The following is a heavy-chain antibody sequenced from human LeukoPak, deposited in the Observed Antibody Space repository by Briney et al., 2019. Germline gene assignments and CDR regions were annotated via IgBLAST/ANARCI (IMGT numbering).Heavy chain of an antibody. CDR2: ISGSGGST. CDR3: AKDRNSSGYYFGY. CDR1: GFTFSSYA. Sequence: GGSLRLSCAASGFTFSSYAMSWVRQAPVKGLEWVSAISGSGGSTYYADSVKGRFTISRDNSKNTLYLQMNSLRAEDTAVYYCAKDRNSSGYYFGYWGQGTLVTVSS. D-gene: IGHD3-22*01. J-gene: IGHJ4*02. V-gene: IGHV3-23*01.